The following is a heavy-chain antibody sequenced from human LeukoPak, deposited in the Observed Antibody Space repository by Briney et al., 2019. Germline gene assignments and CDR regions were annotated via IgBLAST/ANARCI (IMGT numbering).Heavy chain of an antibody. CDR3: ARGLYSSSWCFFDC. J-gene: IGHJ4*02. D-gene: IGHD6-13*01. Sequence: PSETLSLTCTVSGGSISSYYWNWIRQPAGKGLEWIGHISASGSTNYNPSLNSRATMSLDTSKNQFSLKLSSVTAADAAVYYCARGLYSSSWCFFDCWGQGTLVTVSS. V-gene: IGHV4-4*07. CDR2: ISASGST. CDR1: GGSISSYY.